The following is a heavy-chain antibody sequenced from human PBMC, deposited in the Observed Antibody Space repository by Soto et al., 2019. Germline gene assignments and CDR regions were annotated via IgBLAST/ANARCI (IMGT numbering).Heavy chain of an antibody. CDR1: GGSFSSSSYY. J-gene: IGHJ4*02. V-gene: IGHV4-39*01. Sequence: SETLSLTCTVSGGSFSSSSYYWGWIRKPPGKGLEWIGSIYYSGSTYYNPSLKSRVTISVDTPKNQFSLKLSSVTAADTAVYYCARSYCSSTSCYAVGHSDYWGQGTLVTVSS. CDR2: IYYSGST. D-gene: IGHD2-2*01. CDR3: ARSYCSSTSCYAVGHSDY.